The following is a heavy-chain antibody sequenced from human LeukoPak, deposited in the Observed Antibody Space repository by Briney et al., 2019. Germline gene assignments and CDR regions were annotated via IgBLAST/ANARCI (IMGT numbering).Heavy chain of an antibody. J-gene: IGHJ6*04. CDR2: IYHSGST. CDR3: ARVSGTKAVGGTGYSSSWYCYYYYGMDV. V-gene: IGHV4-4*02. D-gene: IGHD6-13*01. CDR1: GGSISSSNW. Sequence: PSGTLSLTCAVSGGSISSSNWWSWVRQPPGKGLEWIGEIYHSGSTNYNPSLKSRVTISVDKSKNQFSLKLSSVTAADTAVYYCARVSGTKAVGGTGYSSSWYCYYYYGMDVWGKGTTVTVSS.